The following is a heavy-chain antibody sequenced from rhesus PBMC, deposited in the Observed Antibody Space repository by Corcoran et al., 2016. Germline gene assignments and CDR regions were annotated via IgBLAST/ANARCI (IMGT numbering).Heavy chain of an antibody. CDR3: ARFGAAWRGSWNPGGADAFDF. Sequence: QMQLQESGPGLVKPSETLSLTCAVSGGSISSNYWSWIRQPPGTGLEWIGCISGSGGSTAYNPSLKSRVTISTDPSKNQCSLKRSSVTAADTAVYYCARFGAAWRGSWNPGGADAFDFWGQGLRVTVSS. CDR2: ISGSGGST. J-gene: IGHJ3*01. V-gene: IGHV4-173*01. CDR1: GGSISSNY. D-gene: IGHD6-25*01.